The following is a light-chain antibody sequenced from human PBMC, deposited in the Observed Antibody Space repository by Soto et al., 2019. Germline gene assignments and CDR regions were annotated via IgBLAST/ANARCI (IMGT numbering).Light chain of an antibody. CDR1: QTVGSNY. CDR2: GAS. V-gene: IGKV3-20*01. J-gene: IGKJ5*01. CDR3: YPFSSPPST. Sequence: EVGLTQSPGTLSLSPGEGATLSCRASQTVGSNYLAWYQQKPGQAPRLLIYGASIRATGIPDRFSGSGSGTDFTLIISRLEIEDFAVYYCYPFSSPPSTFGQGTRRE.